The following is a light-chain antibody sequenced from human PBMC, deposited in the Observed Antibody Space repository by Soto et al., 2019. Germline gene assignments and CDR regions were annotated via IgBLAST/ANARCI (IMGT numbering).Light chain of an antibody. J-gene: IGLJ3*02. Sequence: QSALTQPASVSGSLGQSITISCTGTSSDVGGYNYVSWYQQHPGKAPKLIIYDVSNRPSGVSNRFSGSKSGNTASLTISGLQAEDEADYYCSSYTTSSTHWVFGGGTQLTVL. CDR2: DVS. CDR1: SSDVGGYNY. V-gene: IGLV2-14*01. CDR3: SSYTTSSTHWV.